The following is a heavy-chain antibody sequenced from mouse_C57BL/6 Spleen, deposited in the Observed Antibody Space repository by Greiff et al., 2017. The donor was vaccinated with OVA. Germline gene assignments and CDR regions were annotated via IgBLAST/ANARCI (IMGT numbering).Heavy chain of an antibody. V-gene: IGHV2-2*01. CDR1: GFSLTSYG. CDR2: IWRGGST. J-gene: IGHJ4*01. CDR3: AAWRGSSTYAMDY. Sequence: VQRVESGPGLVQPSQSLSITCTVSGFSLTSYGVHWVRQSPGKGLEWLGVIWRGGSTDYNAAFISRLSIRTDNSKSQVFFKMNSLQADDTAIYYGAAWRGSSTYAMDYWGQGTSVTVSS. D-gene: IGHD1-1*01.